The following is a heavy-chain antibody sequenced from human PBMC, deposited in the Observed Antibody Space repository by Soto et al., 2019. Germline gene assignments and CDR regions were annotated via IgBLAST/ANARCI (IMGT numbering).Heavy chain of an antibody. CDR1: GFTFSSYS. D-gene: IGHD5-18*01. Sequence: GGSLRLSCAASGFTFSSYSMNWVCQAPGKGLEWVSSISSSSSYIYYADSVKGRFTISRDNAKNSLYLQMNSLRAEDTAVYYCARKYSYGWGNVHGMDVWGQGTTVTVSS. CDR2: ISSSSSYI. CDR3: ARKYSYGWGNVHGMDV. J-gene: IGHJ6*02. V-gene: IGHV3-21*01.